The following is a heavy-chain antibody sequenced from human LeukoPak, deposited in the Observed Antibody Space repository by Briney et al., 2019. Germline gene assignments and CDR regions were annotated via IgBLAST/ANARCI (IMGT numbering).Heavy chain of an antibody. CDR2: VDYSGRT. CDR1: GGSVTSVSNY. D-gene: IGHD6-6*01. Sequence: SETLSLTCTVSGGSVTSVSNYWGWIRQPPGKGLEWIGSVDYSGRTYYNPSLQSRATISVDTSKNQFSLKMISVTAADTAVYYCASHRSSQTHFDYWGQGTLVTVSS. V-gene: IGHV4-39*01. CDR3: ASHRSSQTHFDY. J-gene: IGHJ4*02.